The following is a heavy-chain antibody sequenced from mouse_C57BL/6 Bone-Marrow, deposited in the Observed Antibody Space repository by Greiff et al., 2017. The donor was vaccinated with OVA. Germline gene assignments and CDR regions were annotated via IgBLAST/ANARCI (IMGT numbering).Heavy chain of an antibody. J-gene: IGHJ1*03. V-gene: IGHV7-1*01. CDR2: SRNKANDYTT. Sequence: EVKLVESGGGLVQSGRSLRLSCAPSGFTFSDFYMEWVRQAPGKGLEWIAASRNKANDYTTEYSASVKGRFIVSRDTSQSILYLQMNALRAEDTAIYYCARDAIYDGYYSSYWYFDVWGTGTTVTVSS. CDR3: ARDAIYDGYYSSYWYFDV. D-gene: IGHD2-3*01. CDR1: GFTFSDFY.